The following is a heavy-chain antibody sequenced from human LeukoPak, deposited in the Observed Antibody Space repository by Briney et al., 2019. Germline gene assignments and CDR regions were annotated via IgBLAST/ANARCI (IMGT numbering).Heavy chain of an antibody. CDR1: GFTFSSYA. D-gene: IGHD6-19*01. J-gene: IGHJ4*02. Sequence: PGRSLRLSCAASGFTFSSYAMHWVRQAPGKGLEWVAVISYDGSNKYYADSVKGRFTISRDNSKNTLYLQMNSLRAEDTAVYYCARDSGGFIAVAAWSAYTFDYWGQGTLVTVSS. CDR2: ISYDGSNK. V-gene: IGHV3-30-3*01. CDR3: ARDSGGFIAVAAWSAYTFDY.